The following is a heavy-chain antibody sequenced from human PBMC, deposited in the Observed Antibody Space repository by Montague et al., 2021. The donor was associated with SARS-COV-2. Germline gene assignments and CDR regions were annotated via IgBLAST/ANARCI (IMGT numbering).Heavy chain of an antibody. J-gene: IGHJ3*01. CDR2: ITHNESI. Sequence: SETLSLTCAVYGGSLNDYYWAWVRQPPGKGLEWIGEITHNESINYNPSLQNRVTMSVDKSKNQFSLRLTSATTADTATYYCARGTVTAFALLNVLRGEGAFDFWGRGTPVTVSS. CDR3: ARGTVTAFALLNVLRGEGAFDF. D-gene: IGHD3-10*01. V-gene: IGHV4-34*01. CDR1: GGSLNDYY.